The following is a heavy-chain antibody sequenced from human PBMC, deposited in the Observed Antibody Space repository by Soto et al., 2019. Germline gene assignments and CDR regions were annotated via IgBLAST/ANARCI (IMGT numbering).Heavy chain of an antibody. CDR1: GFTLSAYW. J-gene: IGHJ3*02. V-gene: IGHV3-7*05. CDR2: INRDGSKK. CDR3: ARDVSPGSSSLYLDAFDI. D-gene: IGHD6-13*01. Sequence: EVQLEESGGALVQPGGSLRLSCAASGFTLSAYWMTWVRQAPGKGLEWVANINRDGSKKSYLDSVRGRFTISRDNVGNSLYLQMDSLRADDTALYYCARDVSPGSSSLYLDAFDIWGQWTMVTVSS.